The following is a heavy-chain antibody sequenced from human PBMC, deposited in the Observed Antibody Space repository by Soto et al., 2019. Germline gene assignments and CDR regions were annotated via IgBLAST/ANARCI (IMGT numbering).Heavy chain of an antibody. CDR3: ARAIRGFSYVVDY. Sequence: GESLKISCAASGFTFSTYAMHWVRQAPGKGLEWVAVISYDGSNKYYADSVKGRFTISRDNSKNTLYLQMNSLRAEDTAVYYCARAIRGFSYVVDYWGQGTLVTVSS. J-gene: IGHJ4*02. CDR1: GFTFSTYA. CDR2: ISYDGSNK. V-gene: IGHV3-30*04. D-gene: IGHD5-18*01.